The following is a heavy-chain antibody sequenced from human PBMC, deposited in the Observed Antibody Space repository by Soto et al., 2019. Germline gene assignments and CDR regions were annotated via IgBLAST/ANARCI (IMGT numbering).Heavy chain of an antibody. D-gene: IGHD1-26*01. CDR3: AKVGSHSGSHYDAFDI. CDR2: ISGSADRT. Sequence: EVQLLESGGGSVQPGGSLRLSCAASGFTFISYAMNWVRQAPGKGLEWVSAISGSADRTYYADSVKGRFTISRDNSNKILYLRMNSLRAEDTAVYYCAKVGSHSGSHYDAFDIWGQGTMVTASS. CDR1: GFTFISYA. J-gene: IGHJ3*02. V-gene: IGHV3-23*01.